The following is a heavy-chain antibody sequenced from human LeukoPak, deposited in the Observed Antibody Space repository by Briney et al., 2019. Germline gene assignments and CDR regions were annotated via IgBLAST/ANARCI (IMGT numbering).Heavy chain of an antibody. CDR3: AELGITMIGGV. V-gene: IGHV3-11*04. J-gene: IGHJ6*04. CDR2: TSITGSTT. D-gene: IGHD3-10*02. CDR1: GFTFSDYY. Sequence: GSLRLSCAASGFTFSDYYMNWIRQAPGKGLEWVSYTSITGSTTSYAGSVKGRFTISRDNAKNSLYLQMNSLRAEDTAVYYCAELGITMIGGVWGKGTTVTISS.